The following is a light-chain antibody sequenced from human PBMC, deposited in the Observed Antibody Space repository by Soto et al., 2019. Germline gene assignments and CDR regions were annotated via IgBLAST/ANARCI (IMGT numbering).Light chain of an antibody. CDR2: DVS. Sequence: QSVLTQPASVSGSPGQSITISCTGTSSDVVGYNYVSWYQQHPGKAPKLMIYDVSNRPSGVSNRFSGSKPGNTASLTISGLQAEDEADYYCSSYTSSSTLDTVFGTGTKVTVL. J-gene: IGLJ1*01. CDR3: SSYTSSSTLDTV. CDR1: SSDVVGYNY. V-gene: IGLV2-14*01.